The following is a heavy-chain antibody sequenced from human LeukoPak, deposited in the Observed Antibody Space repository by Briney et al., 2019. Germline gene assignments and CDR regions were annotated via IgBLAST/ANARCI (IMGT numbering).Heavy chain of an antibody. Sequence: PGGSLRLSCAASGFTFETFTMDWVRQSPGKGLEWVSSISSGGTYTDYADSVKGRFTISRDNAKSSLYLQMSSLSADDTAVYYCARQEDLVVVTTAMVLIDFWGQGTLVTVSA. V-gene: IGHV3-21*01. J-gene: IGHJ4*02. D-gene: IGHD2-21*02. CDR1: GFTFETFT. CDR3: ARQEDLVVVTTAMVLIDF. CDR2: ISSGGTYT.